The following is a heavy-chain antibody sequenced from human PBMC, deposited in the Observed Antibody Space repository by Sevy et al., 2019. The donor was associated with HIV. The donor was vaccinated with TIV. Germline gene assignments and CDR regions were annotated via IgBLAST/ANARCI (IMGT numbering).Heavy chain of an antibody. J-gene: IGHJ5*02. CDR3: AREAQRWLQLNWFDP. CDR2: ISGSSYI. CDR1: GFTFSSYS. V-gene: IGHV3-21*01. Sequence: GGSLRLSCAASGFTFSSYSMNWVRQAPGKGLEWVSSISGSSYIYYADSVKGRFTISRDNAKNSLYLQMNSLRAEDTAVYYRAREAQRWLQLNWFDPWGQGTLVTVSS. D-gene: IGHD5-12*01.